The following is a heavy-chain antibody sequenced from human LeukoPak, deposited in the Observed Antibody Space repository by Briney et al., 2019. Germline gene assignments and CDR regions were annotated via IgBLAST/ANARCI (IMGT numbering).Heavy chain of an antibody. V-gene: IGHV1-46*01. J-gene: IGHJ5*02. Sequence: ASVKVSCKASGYTFTSYYMHWVRQAPGQGLEWMGIINPSGGSTSYAQKFQGRVTMTRDTSTSTVYMELSSLRSEDTAVYYCARTPTKRITMVRGVIGWHNWFDPWGQGTLVTVSS. D-gene: IGHD3-10*01. CDR3: ARTPTKRITMVRGVIGWHNWFDP. CDR1: GYTFTSYY. CDR2: INPSGGST.